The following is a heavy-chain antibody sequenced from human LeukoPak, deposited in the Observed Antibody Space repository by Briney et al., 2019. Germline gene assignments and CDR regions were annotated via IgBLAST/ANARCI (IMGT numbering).Heavy chain of an antibody. D-gene: IGHD2-15*01. CDR2: ISGSGTNT. V-gene: IGHV3-23*01. CDR1: GFTFSSYA. J-gene: IGHJ4*02. Sequence: PGGSLRLSCAASGFTFSSYAMTWVRQAPGKGLEWASVISGSGTNTDYADSVKGRFTISRDNSKNTLYLQMNSLRAEDTAVYYCAPRVAGPAHFDYWGQGTLVTVSS. CDR3: APRVAGPAHFDY.